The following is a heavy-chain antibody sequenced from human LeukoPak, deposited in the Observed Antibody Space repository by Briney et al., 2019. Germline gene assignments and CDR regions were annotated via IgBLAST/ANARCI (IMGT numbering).Heavy chain of an antibody. J-gene: IGHJ4*02. D-gene: IGHD4-11*01. Sequence: GGSLRLSCAASGFTFSSYEMNWVRQAPGKGLEWVSGLSASGGLTYYSDSVKGRFTISRDNSKNTLYLQMNSLRADDTAVYYCAKGGSSYSEMDYWGQGTLVTVSS. CDR1: GFTFSSYE. V-gene: IGHV3-23*01. CDR2: LSASGGLT. CDR3: AKGGSSYSEMDY.